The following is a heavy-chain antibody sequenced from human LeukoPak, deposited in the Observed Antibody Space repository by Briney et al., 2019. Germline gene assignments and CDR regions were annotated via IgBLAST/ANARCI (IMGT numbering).Heavy chain of an antibody. V-gene: IGHV3-66*01. CDR1: VFTVSSNY. J-gene: IGHJ4*02. CDR2: IYSGGST. CDR3: ARERLNDDSSGFDY. Sequence: GGSLRLSCAASVFTVSSNYMSWVRQAPGKGLEWVSVIYSGGSTYYADSVKGRFTISRDNSKNTLYLQMNSLRAEDTAVYYCARERLNDDSSGFDYWGQGTLVTVSS. D-gene: IGHD3-22*01.